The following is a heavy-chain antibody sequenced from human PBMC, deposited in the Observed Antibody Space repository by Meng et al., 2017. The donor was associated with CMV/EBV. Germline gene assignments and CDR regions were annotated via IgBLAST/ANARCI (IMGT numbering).Heavy chain of an antibody. Sequence: QVQPVRSGGEVKNPGASGMVSCKAAGYTFTGYCMHWVRQAPGQGLEWMGWINPNSGGTNYAQKFKGRVTMTRDTYISTAYMELSRLRSDDTAVYYCARHYDYDDYWGQGTLVTVSS. J-gene: IGHJ4*02. CDR2: INPNSGGT. CDR3: ARHYDYDDY. V-gene: IGHV1-2*02. CDR1: GYTFTGYC. D-gene: IGHD3-16*01.